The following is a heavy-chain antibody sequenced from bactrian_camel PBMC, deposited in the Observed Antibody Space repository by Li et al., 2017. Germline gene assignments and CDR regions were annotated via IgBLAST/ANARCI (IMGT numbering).Heavy chain of an antibody. J-gene: IGHJ4*01. D-gene: IGHD5*01. CDR2: IGSGDATS. CDR1: GLDDCPYS. Sequence: VQLVESGGGLVQPGGSLRLSCAASGLDDCPYSVTWFRQVPGKGLEWVSTIGSGDATSYSPDSVKGRFTVSRDSSKNTVYLQMNSLKPEDTAVYYCVAGTPPTIWVGPMPVREYNYWGQGTQVTVS. V-gene: IGHV3S40*01. CDR3: VAGTPPTIWVGPMPVREYNY.